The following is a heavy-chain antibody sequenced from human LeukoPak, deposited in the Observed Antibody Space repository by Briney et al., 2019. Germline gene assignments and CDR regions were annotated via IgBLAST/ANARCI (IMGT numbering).Heavy chain of an antibody. CDR1: GGSFSGYY. Sequence: RSSETLSLTCAVYGGSFSGYYWSWIRQPPGKGLEWIGEINHSGSTNYNPSLKSRVTISVDTSKNQFSLKLSSVTAADTAVYYCAGGSGSFDYWGQGTLVTVSS. V-gene: IGHV4-34*01. CDR3: AGGSGSFDY. J-gene: IGHJ4*02. CDR2: INHSGST. D-gene: IGHD3-10*01.